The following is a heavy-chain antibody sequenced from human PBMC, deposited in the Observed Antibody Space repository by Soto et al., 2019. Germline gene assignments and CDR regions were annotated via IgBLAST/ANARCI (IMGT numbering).Heavy chain of an antibody. CDR3: VKDQAPNWNPTMSAFDI. CDR1: GFTFSRSA. V-gene: IGHV3-64D*06. CDR2: ISFNAGTT. J-gene: IGHJ3*02. D-gene: IGHD1-20*01. Sequence: EVQLVESGGGLVQPGGSLRLSCSASGFTFSRSAMHWVRQAPGKGLKYVSAISFNAGTTYYADSVKGRFTVSRDNSKNTLYLQMSSLRAEDTAVYYCVKDQAPNWNPTMSAFDIWGQGTMVTVSS.